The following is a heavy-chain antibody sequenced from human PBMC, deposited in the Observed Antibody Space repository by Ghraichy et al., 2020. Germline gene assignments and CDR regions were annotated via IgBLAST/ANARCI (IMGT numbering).Heavy chain of an antibody. J-gene: IGHJ6*02. Sequence: SETLSLTCTVSGASISTYYWSWLRQAPGQGLEWIGYFYNSGTTNNKPSLKSRVTISVDTSKNQVSLKLSSATAADTAVYYCARGPKVAQNYYYGLDVWGRGTTVSVS. CDR2: FYNSGTT. V-gene: IGHV4-59*01. D-gene: IGHD2-15*01. CDR3: ARGPKVAQNYYYGLDV. CDR1: GASISTYY.